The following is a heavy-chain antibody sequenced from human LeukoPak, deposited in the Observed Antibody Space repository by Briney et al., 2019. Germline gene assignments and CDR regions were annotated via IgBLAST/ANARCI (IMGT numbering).Heavy chain of an antibody. J-gene: IGHJ4*02. CDR1: GFTFSSYE. D-gene: IGHD6-13*01. V-gene: IGHV3-48*03. CDR2: ISSSGSTI. CDR3: ARVGRWAAAGSSFDY. Sequence: GGSLRLSCAASGFTFSSYEMNWVRQAPGKGLEWVSYISSSGSTIYYADSVKGRFTISRDNAKNSLYLQMNSLRAEDTAVYYCARVGRWAAAGSSFDYWGQGTLVTVSS.